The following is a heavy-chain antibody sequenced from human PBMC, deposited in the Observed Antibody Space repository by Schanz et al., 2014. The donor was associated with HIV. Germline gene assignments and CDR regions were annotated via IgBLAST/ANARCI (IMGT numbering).Heavy chain of an antibody. J-gene: IGHJ4*02. Sequence: QVQLVQSGGGVVQPGRSLRLSCAVSGFTFNNFGMHWVRQAPGKGLEWVAVISYDGNNQYYADSVKGRFTISRDNSRNRVFLQMNSLRVEDTAVYYCARDCLGGCPADYWGQGTLIIVSS. CDR2: ISYDGNNQ. CDR3: ARDCLGGCPADY. V-gene: IGHV3-30*03. D-gene: IGHD6-19*01. CDR1: GFTFNNFG.